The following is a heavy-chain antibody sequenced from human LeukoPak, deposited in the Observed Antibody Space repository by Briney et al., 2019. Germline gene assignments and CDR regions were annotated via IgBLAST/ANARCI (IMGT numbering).Heavy chain of an antibody. Sequence: KTSETLSLTCAVYGGSFRGYYWSWIRQPPGKGLEWIGEINHSGSTNYNPSLKSRVTISVDTSKNQFSLKLSSVTAADTAVYYCARGRYYDSSGSYDYWGQGTLVTVSS. D-gene: IGHD3-22*01. CDR3: ARGRYYDSSGSYDY. J-gene: IGHJ4*02. V-gene: IGHV4-34*01. CDR2: INHSGST. CDR1: GGSFRGYY.